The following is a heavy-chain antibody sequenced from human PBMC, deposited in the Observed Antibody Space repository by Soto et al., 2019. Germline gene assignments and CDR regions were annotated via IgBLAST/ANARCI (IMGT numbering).Heavy chain of an antibody. D-gene: IGHD3-16*01. CDR2: IYYSGST. Sequence: QVQLQESGPGLVKPSQTLSLTCTVSGGSISSGGYYWSWIRQHPGKGLEWIGYIYYSGSTYYNPSLKSRVTIAVDTSKNHFSLKLSSVTAADTAVYYCARVSTSLNDAPTLFDPWGQGTLVTVSS. V-gene: IGHV4-31*03. CDR1: GGSISSGGYY. J-gene: IGHJ5*02. CDR3: ARVSTSLNDAPTLFDP.